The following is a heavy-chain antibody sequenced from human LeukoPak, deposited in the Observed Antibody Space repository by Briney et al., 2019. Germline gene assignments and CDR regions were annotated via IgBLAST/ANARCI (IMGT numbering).Heavy chain of an antibody. J-gene: IGHJ4*02. CDR1: GVFFSTYW. CDR2: ISSDGSRT. D-gene: IGHD3-10*01. Sequence: GGSLRLSCAGSGVFFSTYWMHWVRQPPGKGLVWVSHISSDGSRTTYADSVKGGFTMSRDNAKNTLYLQTNSLRAEDTAVYYCARESQDYGSGSSDYWGQGTLVTVSS. V-gene: IGHV3-74*03. CDR3: ARESQDYGSGSSDY.